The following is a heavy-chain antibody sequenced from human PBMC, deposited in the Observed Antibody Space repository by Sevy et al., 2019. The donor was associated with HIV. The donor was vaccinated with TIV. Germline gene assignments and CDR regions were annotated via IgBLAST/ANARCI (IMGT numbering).Heavy chain of an antibody. D-gene: IGHD1-1*01. Sequence: SETLSLTCSVSGDSISSYFWTWLRQSPGKGLEWIGNVYFTGNTDYSPSLKSRVTLSLDTSKSQFSLTLKSVTAADTAIYFCARDSTTRPRVLDYWGQGTLVTVSS. CDR1: GDSISSYF. J-gene: IGHJ4*02. V-gene: IGHV4-59*01. CDR3: ARDSTTRPRVLDY. CDR2: VYFTGNT.